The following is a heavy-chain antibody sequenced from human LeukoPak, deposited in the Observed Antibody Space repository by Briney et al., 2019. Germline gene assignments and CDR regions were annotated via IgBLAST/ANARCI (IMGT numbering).Heavy chain of an antibody. Sequence: PSETLSLTCTVSGGSISYYYWSWIRQSPGKGLEWIGYIYYSGTTNYYPSPKSRVTISVDKSKNKFSLQLRSVTAADTAVYYCAREDPQTTVPEGMDVWGQGTTVTVSS. CDR3: AREDPQTTVPEGMDV. D-gene: IGHD4-17*01. J-gene: IGHJ6*02. V-gene: IGHV4-59*01. CDR1: GGSISYYY. CDR2: IYYSGTT.